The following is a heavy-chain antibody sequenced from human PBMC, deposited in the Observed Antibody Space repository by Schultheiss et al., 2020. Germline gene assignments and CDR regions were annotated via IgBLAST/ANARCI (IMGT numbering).Heavy chain of an antibody. J-gene: IGHJ5*02. D-gene: IGHD3-10*01. CDR3: ARGSGSYYGSNWFDP. CDR2: IHYSGST. V-gene: IGHV4-59*01. CDR1: GGSISGYY. Sequence: SETLALTCSVSGGSISGYYWSWIRQPPGKGLEWIGHIHYSGSTTYNASLKSRVTISVDRSKNQFSLKLSSVTAADTAVYYCARGSGSYYGSNWFDPWGQGTLVTVSS.